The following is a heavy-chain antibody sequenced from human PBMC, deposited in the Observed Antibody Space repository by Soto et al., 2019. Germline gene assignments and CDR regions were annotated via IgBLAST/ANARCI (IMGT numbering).Heavy chain of an antibody. CDR2: IYYSGST. Sequence: QLQLQESGPGLVKPSETLSLTCTVSGGSISSSSYYWGWIRQPPGKGLEWIGSIYYSGSTYYNPSLKSRVTISVDTSKNQFSLKLSSVTAADTAVYYCARLAYDRSGYSDYWGQGTLVTVSS. CDR3: ARLAYDRSGYSDY. J-gene: IGHJ4*02. V-gene: IGHV4-39*01. CDR1: GGSISSSSYY. D-gene: IGHD3-22*01.